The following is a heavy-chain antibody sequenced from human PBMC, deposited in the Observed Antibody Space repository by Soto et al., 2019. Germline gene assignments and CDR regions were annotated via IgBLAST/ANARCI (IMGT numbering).Heavy chain of an antibody. V-gene: IGHV3-21*01. D-gene: IGHD2-2*02. CDR1: GFTFSSYS. CDR2: ISSSSSYI. Sequence: GGSLRLSCAASGFTFSSYSMNWVRQAPGKGLEWVSSISSSSSYIYYADSVKGRFTISRDNAKNSLYLQMNSLRAEDTAVYYCARGGQIVVVPAAIHDYGMDVWGQGTTVTVSS. CDR3: ARGGQIVVVPAAIHDYGMDV. J-gene: IGHJ6*02.